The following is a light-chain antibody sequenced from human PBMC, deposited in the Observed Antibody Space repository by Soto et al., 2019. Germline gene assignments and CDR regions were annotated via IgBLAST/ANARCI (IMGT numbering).Light chain of an antibody. CDR2: HAS. J-gene: IGKJ1*01. Sequence: DVQMTQSPSTLSASVGDRVTIICRASQSISSWLAWYQQKPGKAPKLLIYHASNLQSGVPSRFSGSGSGTEFTLTISSLQPDDFATYYCQQYNSYSFGQGTKVAI. V-gene: IGKV1-5*02. CDR3: QQYNSYS. CDR1: QSISSW.